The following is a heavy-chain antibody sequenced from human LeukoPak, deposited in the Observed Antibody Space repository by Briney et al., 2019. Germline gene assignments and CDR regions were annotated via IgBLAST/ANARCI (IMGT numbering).Heavy chain of an antibody. CDR1: GFPFSNYW. CDR3: ARGYYSSSRFDS. CDR2: VNSDGSTT. J-gene: IGHJ4*02. Sequence: PGGSLTLSCAASGFPFSNYWMHWVCQAPGKGLVWVSRVNSDGSTTNYADSVKGRFTISRDNAENTLYMRMNSLRPEDTAVYYCARGYYSSSRFDSWGQGTLVTVSS. D-gene: IGHD6-13*01. V-gene: IGHV3-74*01.